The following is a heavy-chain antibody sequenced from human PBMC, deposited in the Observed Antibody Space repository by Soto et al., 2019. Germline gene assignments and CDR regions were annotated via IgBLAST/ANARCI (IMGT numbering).Heavy chain of an antibody. V-gene: IGHV1-2*02. CDR2: INPNSGGT. CDR3: ARSSGTYSDLDY. J-gene: IGHJ4*01. D-gene: IGHD1-26*01. CDR1: GYTFTAYC. Sequence: QVHLVQSGAEVKKSGASVQVSCEASGYTFTAYCVHWVRQAPGQGLEWMGWINPNSGGTNYAQRFQGRVAMTTDTSTNTAYMELNSLKSDDTALYFCARSSGTYSDLDYWGQGTQVTVSS.